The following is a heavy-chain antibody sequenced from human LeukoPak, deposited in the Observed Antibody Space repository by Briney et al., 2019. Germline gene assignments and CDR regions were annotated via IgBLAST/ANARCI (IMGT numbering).Heavy chain of an antibody. CDR2: ISAYNGNT. Sequence: ASVKVSCKASGYTFTSYGISWVRQAPGQGLEWMGWISAYNGNTNYAQKLQGRVTMTTDTSTSTAYMELRSLRSDDTAVYYCARVGSYYYDSSGYYYWGQGTLVTVSS. V-gene: IGHV1-18*01. J-gene: IGHJ4*02. CDR1: GYTFTSYG. D-gene: IGHD3-22*01. CDR3: ARVGSYYYDSSGYYY.